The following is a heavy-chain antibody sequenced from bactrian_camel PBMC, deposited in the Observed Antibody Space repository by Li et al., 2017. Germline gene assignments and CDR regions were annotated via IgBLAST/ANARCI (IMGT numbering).Heavy chain of an antibody. CDR3: AGGYRAAGGICSGADNKYAY. CDR2: ISDGSGST. CDR1: TLPYYRYC. Sequence: VQLVESGGGSVQAGGSPRLSCVVSTLPYYRYCMGWFRHAPGKEREGVAAISDGSGSTYYADSVKGRFTISRDSGKHILYLQMNSLKPEDTAMYYCAGGYRAAGGICSGADNKYAYWGQGTQVTVS. D-gene: IGHD2*01. V-gene: IGHV3S40*01. J-gene: IGHJ4*01.